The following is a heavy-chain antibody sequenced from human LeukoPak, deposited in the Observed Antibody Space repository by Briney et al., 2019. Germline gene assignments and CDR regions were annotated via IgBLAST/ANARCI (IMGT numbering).Heavy chain of an antibody. Sequence: GGSLRLSCAASGFTFSSYAMHWVRQAPGKGLVWVAVISYDGSNKYYADSVKGRFTISRDNSKNTLYLQMNSLRAEDTAVYYCARASSSWLDYWGQGTLVTVSS. V-gene: IGHV3-30*04. CDR1: GFTFSSYA. D-gene: IGHD6-13*01. CDR3: ARASSSWLDY. CDR2: ISYDGSNK. J-gene: IGHJ4*02.